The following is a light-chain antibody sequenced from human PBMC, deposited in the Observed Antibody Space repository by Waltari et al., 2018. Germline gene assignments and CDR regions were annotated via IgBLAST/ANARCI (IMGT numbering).Light chain of an antibody. Sequence: DIQMTQSPSTLSASLGDRVTITCRASQSISYYLAWYQHKPGKAPKLLTSKASILESGVPSRFSGSGAGTEFTLTISSLQPDDLATYFCQQYSSYSTFGQGTKLEIK. CDR2: KAS. V-gene: IGKV1-5*03. CDR1: QSISYY. J-gene: IGKJ2*01. CDR3: QQYSSYST.